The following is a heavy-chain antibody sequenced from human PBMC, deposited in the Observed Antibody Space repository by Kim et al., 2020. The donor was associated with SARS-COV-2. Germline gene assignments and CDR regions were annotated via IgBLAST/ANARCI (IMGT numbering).Heavy chain of an antibody. CDR3: ARDRLRYCSGGSCYNFDY. CDR1: GSTFSSYA. D-gene: IGHD2-15*01. V-gene: IGHV3-30-3*01. J-gene: IGHJ4*02. Sequence: GGSLRLSCAASGSTFSSYAMHWVRQAPGKGLEWVAVISYDGSNKYYADSVKGRFTISRDNSKNTLYLQMNSLRAEDTAVYYCARDRLRYCSGGSCYNFDYWGQGTLVTVSS. CDR2: ISYDGSNK.